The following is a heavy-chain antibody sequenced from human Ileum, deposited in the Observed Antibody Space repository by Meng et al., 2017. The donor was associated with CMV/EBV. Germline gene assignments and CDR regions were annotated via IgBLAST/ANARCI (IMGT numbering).Heavy chain of an antibody. V-gene: IGHV3-66*01. CDR3: ARDLGSGYLLGKTLGY. D-gene: IGHD3-22*01. CDR2: IYSGGST. J-gene: IGHJ4*02. Sequence: GESLKISCAASGFTVSSNYMSWVRQAPGKGLEWVSVIYSGGSTYYADSVKGRFTISRDNAKNSLYLQMNSLRAEDTAVYYCARDLGSGYLLGKTLGYWGQGTLVTVSS. CDR1: GFTVSSNY.